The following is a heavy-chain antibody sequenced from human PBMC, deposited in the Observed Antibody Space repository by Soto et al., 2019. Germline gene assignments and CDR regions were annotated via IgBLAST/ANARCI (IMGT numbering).Heavy chain of an antibody. CDR1: GYTFTSYG. D-gene: IGHD6-13*01. Sequence: QVQLVQSGAEVKKPGASVKVSCKASGYTFTSYGISWVRQAPGQGLEWMGWISAYNGNTNYAQKLQGRVTMTTDTSTSTAYVELRSLGSDDTAVYYCARDKFEQQLVSSPLMYFQHWGQGTLVTVSS. V-gene: IGHV1-18*01. CDR3: ARDKFEQQLVSSPLMYFQH. J-gene: IGHJ1*01. CDR2: ISAYNGNT.